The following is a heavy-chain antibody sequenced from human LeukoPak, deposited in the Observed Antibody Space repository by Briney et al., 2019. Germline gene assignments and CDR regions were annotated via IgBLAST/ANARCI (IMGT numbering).Heavy chain of an antibody. D-gene: IGHD3-22*01. CDR3: ARHPYYDTSAYYVY. CDR1: GYTFTSYS. V-gene: IGHV1-18*01. CDR2: ISTYNGKT. J-gene: IGHJ4*02. Sequence: ASVKVSCKGSGYTFTSYSISWVRQAPGQGLEWMGWISTYNGKTNYAQKFQDRVIMTTDTSTKTVYMELSSLRSDDSAVYYCARHPYYDTSAYYVYWGQGTLVTVSS.